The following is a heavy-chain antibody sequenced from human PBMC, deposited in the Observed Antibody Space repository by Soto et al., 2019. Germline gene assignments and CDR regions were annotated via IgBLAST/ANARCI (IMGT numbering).Heavy chain of an antibody. CDR1: GDSVSSNSAA. CDR3: AREEEIAVAGNNWFDP. Sequence: PSQTLSLPCVISGDSVSSNSAAWNWIRQSPSRGLEWLGRTYYRSKWYNDYAVSVKSRITINPDTSKNQFSLQLNSVTPEDTAVYYCAREEEIAVAGNNWFDPWGQGTLVTVSS. V-gene: IGHV6-1*01. CDR2: TYYRSKWYN. D-gene: IGHD6-19*01. J-gene: IGHJ5*02.